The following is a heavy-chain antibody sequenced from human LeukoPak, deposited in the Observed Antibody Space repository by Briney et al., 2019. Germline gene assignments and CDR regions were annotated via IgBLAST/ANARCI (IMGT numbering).Heavy chain of an antibody. V-gene: IGHV3-64*01. CDR2: ISSTGGST. Sequence: GGSLRLSCAASGFTFSTYAMHWVRQAPGKGLEYVSAISSTGGSTYYVNSVKGRFTISRDNSKNTLYLQMGSLRAEDMAVYYCARVMGPNYFDYWGQGPLVTVSS. CDR3: ARVMGPNYFDY. D-gene: IGHD1-26*01. J-gene: IGHJ4*02. CDR1: GFTFSTYA.